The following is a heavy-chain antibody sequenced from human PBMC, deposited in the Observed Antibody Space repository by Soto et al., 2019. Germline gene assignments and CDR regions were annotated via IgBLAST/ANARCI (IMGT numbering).Heavy chain of an antibody. CDR2: IHDSGRS. CDR1: SDSITNYY. CDR3: ARVGGTRGWY. V-gene: IGHV4-59*01. Sequence: QVQLQESGPGLVKPSETLSLTCTVSSDSITNYYWSWIRQSPGKGLEWIGYIHDSGRSNYNPSLKGRVKISVATSKKQFSLNLSSVTAAGTAVYYCARVGGTRGWYWGQGTLVTVSS. J-gene: IGHJ4*02. D-gene: IGHD2-15*01.